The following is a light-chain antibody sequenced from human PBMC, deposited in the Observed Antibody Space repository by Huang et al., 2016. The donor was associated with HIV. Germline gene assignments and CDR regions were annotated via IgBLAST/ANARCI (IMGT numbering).Light chain of an antibody. J-gene: IGKJ4*01. CDR3: QLRSTWPGDT. CDR1: QTVSSY. Sequence: EIVLTQSPATLSLSPGERATLSCRASQTVSSYLAWYQQKPGQAPRLLSYDASNRATGIPARFSGSGSGTDFTLTISSREPEDFAVYYCQLRSTWPGDTFGGGTKVEIK. CDR2: DAS. V-gene: IGKV3-11*01.